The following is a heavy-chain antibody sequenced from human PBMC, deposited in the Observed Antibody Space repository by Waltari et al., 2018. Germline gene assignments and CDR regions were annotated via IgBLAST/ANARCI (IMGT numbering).Heavy chain of an antibody. J-gene: IGHJ6*02. V-gene: IGHV3-11*04. D-gene: IGHD2-8*02. CDR1: GFTFSDYY. CDR3: ARDSYCTGAVCSSYGMDV. Sequence: QVQLVESGGGLVRPGGSLRLSCAASGFTFSDYYMSWIRQAPGKGCVLVSYCSRRGSTIYYADSLKGRFTISRDNAKNSLYLQMNSLRAEDTAVYYCARDSYCTGAVCSSYGMDVWGQGTTVTVSS. CDR2: CSRRGSTI.